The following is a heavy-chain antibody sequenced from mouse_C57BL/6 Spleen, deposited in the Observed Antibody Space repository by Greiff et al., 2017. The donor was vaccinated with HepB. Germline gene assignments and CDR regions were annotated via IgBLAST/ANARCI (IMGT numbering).Heavy chain of an antibody. Sequence: EVQRVESEGGLVQPGSSMKLSCTASGFTFSDYYMAWVRQVPEKGLEWVANINYDGSSTYYLDSLKSRFIISRDNAKNILYLQMSSLKSEDTATYYCARGMVAPFDYWGQGTTLTVSS. J-gene: IGHJ2*01. CDR1: GFTFSDYY. CDR3: ARGMVAPFDY. V-gene: IGHV5-16*01. D-gene: IGHD1-1*02. CDR2: INYDGSST.